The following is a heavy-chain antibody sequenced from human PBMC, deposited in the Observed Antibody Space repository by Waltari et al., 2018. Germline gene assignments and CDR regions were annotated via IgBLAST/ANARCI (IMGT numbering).Heavy chain of an antibody. CDR3: AKEKTPSSGWSN. CDR2: ISWNSGSI. J-gene: IGHJ4*02. V-gene: IGHV3-9*01. CDR1: GFTFDDYA. Sequence: EVQLVESGGGLVQPGRSLRLSCAASGFTFDDYAMHWVRQAPGKGLEWVSGISWNSGSIGYADSVKGRFTISRDNAKNSLYLQMNSLRAEDTALYYCAKEKTPSSGWSNWGQGTLVTVSS. D-gene: IGHD6-19*01.